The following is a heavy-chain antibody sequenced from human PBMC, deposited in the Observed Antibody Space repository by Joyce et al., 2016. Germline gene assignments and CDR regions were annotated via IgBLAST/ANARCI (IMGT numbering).Heavy chain of an antibody. D-gene: IGHD3-10*01. CDR1: GVSISNSNYY. CDR3: ARHRGIDYYGSGSLRVNVFDV. J-gene: IGHJ3*01. Sequence: QLQLQESGPGLVKPSETLSLTCSVSGVSISNSNYYGGWVRQPPGKGREWIGSIYFSGSTYATPSLKSRVTISADKSKNQVSLKLSSVTSADTAVYYCARHRGIDYYGSGSLRVNVFDVWGQGTTVIVSS. CDR2: IYFSGST. V-gene: IGHV4-39*01.